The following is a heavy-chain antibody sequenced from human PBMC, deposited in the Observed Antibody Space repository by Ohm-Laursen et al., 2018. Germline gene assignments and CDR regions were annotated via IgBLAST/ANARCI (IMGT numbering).Heavy chain of an antibody. CDR2: ISGSAGST. CDR1: GFTFSSYA. D-gene: IGHD1-26*01. V-gene: IGHV3-23*01. J-gene: IGHJ4*02. CDR3: AREAFDY. Sequence: SLRLSCAASGFTFSSYAMSWVRQAPGKGLAWVSSISGSAGSTYNADSVKGRFTISRDNPENTLYLQMNNLRAEDTAVYYCAREAFDYWGQGTLVTVSS.